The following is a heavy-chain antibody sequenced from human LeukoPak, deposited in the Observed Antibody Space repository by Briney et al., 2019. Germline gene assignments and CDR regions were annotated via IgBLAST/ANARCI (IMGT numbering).Heavy chain of an antibody. J-gene: IGHJ5*02. CDR2: ISAYNGNT. D-gene: IGHD5-18*01. CDR3: ARDKGPLDTATNLWGINWFDP. V-gene: IGHV1-18*01. Sequence: ASVKVSCEASGYTFTSYGISWVRQAPGQGLEWMGWISAYNGNTNYAQKLQGRVTMTTDTSTSTAYMELRSLRSDDTSVYYCARDKGPLDTATNLWGINWFDPWGQGTLVTVSS. CDR1: GYTFTSYG.